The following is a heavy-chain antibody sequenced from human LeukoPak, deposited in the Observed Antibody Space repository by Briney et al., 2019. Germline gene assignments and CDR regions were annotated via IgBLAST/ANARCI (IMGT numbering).Heavy chain of an antibody. Sequence: ASVKVSCKASGYTFTGYYMHWVRQAPEQGLEWMGWINPNSGGTNYAQKFQGRVTMTRDTSISTAYMELSRLRSDDTAVYYCARVFVDIVVDNRNFDYWGQGTLVTVSS. CDR2: INPNSGGT. CDR3: ARVFVDIVVDNRNFDY. V-gene: IGHV1-2*02. CDR1: GYTFTGYY. D-gene: IGHD2-2*03. J-gene: IGHJ4*02.